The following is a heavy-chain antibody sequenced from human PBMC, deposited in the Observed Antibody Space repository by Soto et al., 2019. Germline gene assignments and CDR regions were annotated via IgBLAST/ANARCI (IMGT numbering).Heavy chain of an antibody. J-gene: IGHJ5*02. CDR1: GFTFSSYE. V-gene: IGHV3-48*03. CDR2: ISSSGSTI. D-gene: IGHD3-10*01. CDR3: ARAYGSGSYYVWFDP. Sequence: PGGSLRLSCAASGFTFSSYEMNWVRQAPGKGLEWVSYISSSGSTIYYADSVKGRFTISRDNAKNSLYLQMNSLRAEDTAVYYCARAYGSGSYYVWFDPWGQGTLVTVS.